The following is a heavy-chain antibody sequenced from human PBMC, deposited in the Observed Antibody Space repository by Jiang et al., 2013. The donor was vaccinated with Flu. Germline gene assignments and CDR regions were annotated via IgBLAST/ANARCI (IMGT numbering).Heavy chain of an antibody. Sequence: KKPGESLRISCKGSGYSFTSYWISWVRQMPGKGLEWMGRIDPSDSYTNYSPSFQGHVTISADKSISTAYLQWSSLKASDTAMYYCARHASTTTVTTEPYFDYWGQGTLVTVSS. CDR1: GYSFTSYW. J-gene: IGHJ4*02. D-gene: IGHD4-17*01. V-gene: IGHV5-10-1*01. CDR3: ARHASTTTVTTEPYFDY. CDR2: IDPSDSYT.